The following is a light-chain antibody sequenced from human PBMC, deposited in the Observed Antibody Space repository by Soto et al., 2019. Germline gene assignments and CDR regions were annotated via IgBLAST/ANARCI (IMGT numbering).Light chain of an antibody. J-gene: IGLJ2*01. V-gene: IGLV2-14*01. Sequence: QSALTQPASVSGFPGQSITISCTGTSSDVGGYNFVSWYQHHPGKAPKLIIYEVTTRPSGVSNRFSASKSGNTASLTISGLQAEDEADYYCSSYTNTSTLVGFGGGTKLTVL. CDR2: EVT. CDR1: SSDVGGYNF. CDR3: SSYTNTSTLVG.